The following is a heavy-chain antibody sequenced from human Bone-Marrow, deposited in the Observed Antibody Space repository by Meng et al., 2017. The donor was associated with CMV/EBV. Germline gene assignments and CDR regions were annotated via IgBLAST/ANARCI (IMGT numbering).Heavy chain of an antibody. J-gene: IGHJ6*01. CDR3: ARDSTRIDYGMDV. V-gene: IGHV4-30-4*08. CDR2: IYYSGST. D-gene: IGHD2-15*01. CDR1: GGSISSGDYY. Sequence: LRLSCTVSGGSISSGDYYWSWIRQPPGKGLEWIGYIYYSGSTYYNPSLKSRVTISVDTSKNQFSLKLSSVTAADTAVYYCARDSTRIDYGMDVWGQGTTVTGSS.